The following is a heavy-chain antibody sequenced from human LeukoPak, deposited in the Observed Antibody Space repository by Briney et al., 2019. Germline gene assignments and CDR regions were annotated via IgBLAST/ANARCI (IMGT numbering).Heavy chain of an antibody. Sequence: SDTLSLTCTVSGCSIISYYWSWIRQAPGQGLDWIGYIHYRGSTNYNPSLKSRVTISVDTSKNQFSLKLSSLTAADTAVYYCARSVLGYSYGLHIDYWGQGTLVTVSS. CDR1: GCSIISYY. D-gene: IGHD5-18*01. V-gene: IGHV4-59*07. CDR3: ARSVLGYSYGLHIDY. J-gene: IGHJ4*02. CDR2: IHYRGST.